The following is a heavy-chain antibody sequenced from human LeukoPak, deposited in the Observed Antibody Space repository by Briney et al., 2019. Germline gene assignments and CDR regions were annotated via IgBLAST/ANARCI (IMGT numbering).Heavy chain of an antibody. J-gene: IGHJ3*02. V-gene: IGHV3-33*01. CDR1: GFTFSSYG. D-gene: IGHD3-16*01. CDR2: ILNDGSQE. CDR3: ARDDALGDNALDI. Sequence: GRSLRLSCAASGFTFSSYGMHWVRQAPGKGLEWVAVILNDGSQEKYADSVKGRFTISRDNSKNTLFLQMNSLRAEDTAVYYCARDDALGDNALDIWGQGTMVTVS.